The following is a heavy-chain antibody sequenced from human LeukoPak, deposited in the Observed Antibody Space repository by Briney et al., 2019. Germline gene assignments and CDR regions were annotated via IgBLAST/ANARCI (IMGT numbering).Heavy chain of an antibody. Sequence: PSETLSLTCTVSGGSISSSSYYWGWIRQPPGKGLEWIGSIYYSGSTYYNPSLKSRVTISVDTSKNQFSLKLSSVTAADTAVYYCARGAPSADLGWGQGTLVTVSS. CDR2: IYYSGST. CDR3: ARGAPSADLG. CDR1: GGSISSSSYY. D-gene: IGHD3-3*01. V-gene: IGHV4-39*07. J-gene: IGHJ4*02.